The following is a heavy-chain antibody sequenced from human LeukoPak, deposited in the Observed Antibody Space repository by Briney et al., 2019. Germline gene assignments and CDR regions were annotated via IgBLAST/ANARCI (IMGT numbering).Heavy chain of an antibody. J-gene: IGHJ4*02. D-gene: IGHD5-12*01. Sequence: SETLSLTCTVSGGSISSSSYFWGWIRQPPGKGLEWIGYIYYSGSTNYNRSLKSRVTISIDTSKKQFSLKLTSVTAADTAVYYCARGPGYSGDWGQGTLVTVSS. V-gene: IGHV4-61*05. CDR3: ARGPGYSGD. CDR1: GGSISSSSYF. CDR2: IYYSGST.